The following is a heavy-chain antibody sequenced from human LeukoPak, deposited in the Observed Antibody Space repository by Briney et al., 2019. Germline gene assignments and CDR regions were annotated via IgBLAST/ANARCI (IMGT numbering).Heavy chain of an antibody. CDR1: GGSISSYY. J-gene: IGHJ3*02. CDR3: AREALWFGELLPTPGAFDI. D-gene: IGHD3-10*01. CDR2: IYYSGST. Sequence: SETLSLTCTVSGGSISSYYWSRIRQPPGKGLEWIGYIYYSGSTNYNPSLKSRVTISVDTSKNQFSLKLSSVTAADTAVYYCAREALWFGELLPTPGAFDIWGQGTMVTVSS. V-gene: IGHV4-59*01.